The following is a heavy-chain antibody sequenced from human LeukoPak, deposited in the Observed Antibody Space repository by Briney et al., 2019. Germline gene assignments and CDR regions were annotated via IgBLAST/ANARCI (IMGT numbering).Heavy chain of an antibody. CDR3: ARGDYGDYYDAFDI. J-gene: IGHJ3*02. D-gene: IGHD4-17*01. CDR1: GFTFSSHA. Sequence: GGSLRLSCAASGFTFSSHAMSWVRQAPGKGLEWVSAIGDDIVSTYYAESVKGRFTISRDNSKNTLYLQMNSLRAEDTALYYCARGDYGDYYDAFDIWGQGTMVTVSS. V-gene: IGHV3-23*01. CDR2: IGDDIVST.